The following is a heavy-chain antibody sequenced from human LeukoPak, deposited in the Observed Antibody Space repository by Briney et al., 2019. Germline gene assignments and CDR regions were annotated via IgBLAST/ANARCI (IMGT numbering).Heavy chain of an antibody. CDR2: INHSGST. D-gene: IGHD6-25*01. V-gene: IGHV4-34*01. Sequence: GSLRLSCAASGFTVSSNYMSWIRQPPGKGLEWIGEINHSGSTNYNPSLKSRVTISVDTSKNQFSLKLSSVTAADTAIYYCARLDKGIKAAHFDYWGQGTLVTVSS. J-gene: IGHJ4*02. CDR3: ARLDKGIKAAHFDY. CDR1: GFTVSSNY.